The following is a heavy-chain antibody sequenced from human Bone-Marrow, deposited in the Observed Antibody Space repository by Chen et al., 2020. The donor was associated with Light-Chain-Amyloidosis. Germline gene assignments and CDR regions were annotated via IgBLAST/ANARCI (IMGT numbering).Heavy chain of an antibody. CDR1: GYTFPNYW. D-gene: IGHD5-12*01. V-gene: IGHV5-51*01. J-gene: IGHJ4*02. CDR2: IYPDDSDA. CDR3: ARRRDGYNFDY. Sequence: QSGPEVKKPGESLKISCKGSGYTFPNYWIGWVRQMPGKGLEWMGVIYPDDSDARYSPSFGGQVTISADKSITTAYLQWRSLKASDTAMYYCARRRDGYNFDYWGQGTLVTVSS.